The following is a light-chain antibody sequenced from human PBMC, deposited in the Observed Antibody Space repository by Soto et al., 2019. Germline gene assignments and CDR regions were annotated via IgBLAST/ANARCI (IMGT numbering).Light chain of an antibody. Sequence: SYELTQPPSVSVAPGKTARITCGGNNIGSKSVHWYQQKPGQAPVLVIYYDSDRPSGIPERFSGSNSGNTATLTISRVEAGDEADYYCQVWDSSSDGLVFGGGTKVTVL. CDR3: QVWDSSSDGLV. V-gene: IGLV3-21*04. J-gene: IGLJ2*01. CDR1: NIGSKS. CDR2: YDS.